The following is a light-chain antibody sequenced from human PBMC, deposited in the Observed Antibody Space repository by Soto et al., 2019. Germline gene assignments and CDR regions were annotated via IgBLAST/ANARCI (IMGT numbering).Light chain of an antibody. V-gene: IGKV1-27*01. Sequence: DIQMTQSPSSMSASVGDRVTITCRASQGISNNLAWYQQKPGKVPKLLIYAASTLQSGVPSLFSGRGSGTDFTLTISSLQPEDVATYYCQKYNSAPRSFGQGTKVEIK. CDR1: QGISNN. CDR2: AAS. CDR3: QKYNSAPRS. J-gene: IGKJ1*01.